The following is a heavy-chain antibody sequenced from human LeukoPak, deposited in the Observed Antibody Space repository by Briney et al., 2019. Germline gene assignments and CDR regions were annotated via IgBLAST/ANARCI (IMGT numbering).Heavy chain of an antibody. CDR2: INHSGSL. D-gene: IGHD3-22*01. V-gene: IGHV4-34*01. J-gene: IGHJ4*02. Sequence: PSETLSLTCAVYGGPFSGYYWNWIRQTPGKGLEWIGEINHSGSLNYNPSLKSRVTISVDMSKNQFSLKLSSVAAADTAVYYCASLPTVYSRGYLALWGQGTLVTVSS. CDR3: ASLPTVYSRGYLAL. CDR1: GGPFSGYY.